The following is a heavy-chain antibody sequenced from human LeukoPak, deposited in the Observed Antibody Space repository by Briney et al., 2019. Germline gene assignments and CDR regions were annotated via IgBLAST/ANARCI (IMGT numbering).Heavy chain of an antibody. J-gene: IGHJ3*02. Sequence: PGGSLRLSCAASGFTFSSYAMHWVRQAPGKGLEWVAVISYDGSNKYYADSVKGRFTISRDNSKNTLYLQMNSLRAEDTAVYYCAKSSIVVVPAFSDDAFDIWGQGTMVTVSS. D-gene: IGHD2-2*01. CDR2: ISYDGSNK. CDR3: AKSSIVVVPAFSDDAFDI. CDR1: GFTFSSYA. V-gene: IGHV3-30-3*02.